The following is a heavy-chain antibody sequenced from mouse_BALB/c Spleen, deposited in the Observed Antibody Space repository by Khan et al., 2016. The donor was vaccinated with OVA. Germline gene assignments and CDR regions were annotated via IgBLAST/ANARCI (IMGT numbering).Heavy chain of an antibody. Sequence: QVQLQQSGADLARPGASVRMSCKASGYTFTSNTMPWVNQRPGQGLEWIGYINPRSGYTNYNQNFKDKATFTADKSSSTAYMQLSSLTSEDSAVYYCARRTTGYTMDYWGQGTSVTVSS. J-gene: IGHJ4*01. CDR2: INPRSGYT. CDR3: ARRTTGYTMDY. D-gene: IGHD2-14*01. V-gene: IGHV1-4*01. CDR1: GYTFTSNT.